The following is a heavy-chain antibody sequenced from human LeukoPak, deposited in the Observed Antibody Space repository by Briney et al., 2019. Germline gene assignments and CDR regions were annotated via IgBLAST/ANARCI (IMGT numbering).Heavy chain of an antibody. J-gene: IGHJ4*02. CDR3: ATNYYGSGPDH. D-gene: IGHD3-10*01. CDR1: GFTFNSYW. CDR2: IKSDGSST. V-gene: IGHV3-74*01. Sequence: GGSLRLSCAASGFTFNSYWVHWVRQAPGKGLVWVSRIKSDGSSTTYADSVKGRFTISRDNAKNTLYLQMNSLRAEDTAVYYCATNYYGSGPDHWGQGTLVTVSS.